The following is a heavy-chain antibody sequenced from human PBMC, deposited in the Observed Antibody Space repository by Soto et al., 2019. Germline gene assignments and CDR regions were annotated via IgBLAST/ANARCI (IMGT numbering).Heavy chain of an antibody. Sequence: GGSLRLSCAASGFTFSSYWMSWARQAPGKGPEGVANIKQDGSEKYYVDSVKGRFTISRDNAKNSLDLQMNSLRAEDTAVYYCARDRWYYYDSSGYYWNDAFDIWGQGTMVTVSS. D-gene: IGHD3-22*01. CDR3: ARDRWYYYDSSGYYWNDAFDI. J-gene: IGHJ3*02. CDR1: GFTFSSYW. CDR2: IKQDGSEK. V-gene: IGHV3-7*03.